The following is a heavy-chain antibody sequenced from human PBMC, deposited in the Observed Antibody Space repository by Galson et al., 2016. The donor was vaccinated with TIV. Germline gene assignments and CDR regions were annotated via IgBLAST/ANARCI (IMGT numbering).Heavy chain of an antibody. J-gene: IGHJ4*02. V-gene: IGHV1-2*06. Sequence: SVKVSCKASGYTFRDYSINWVRQAPGQGLEWMGRINPNSAGTNYAQNFQGRVTMTRDTSISTAYMELSRLRSGDTAVYYCATDLVCYYDSSGYSWGQGTLVTVSS. D-gene: IGHD3-22*01. CDR1: GYTFRDYS. CDR3: ATDLVCYYDSSGYS. CDR2: INPNSAGT.